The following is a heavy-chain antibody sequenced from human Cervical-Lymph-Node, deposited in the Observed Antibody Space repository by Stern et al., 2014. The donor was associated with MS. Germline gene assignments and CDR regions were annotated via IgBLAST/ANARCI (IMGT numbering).Heavy chain of an antibody. J-gene: IGHJ4*02. CDR2: IDRDGNER. CDR1: GLTVTSYW. CDR3: VRGTRVGAY. D-gene: IGHD2-15*01. V-gene: IGHV3-7*01. Sequence: EVQLLESGGGLVQPGGSLRLSCVASGLTVTSYWMSWVRQAPGMGLEWVANIDRDGNERNYVDSVKGRFTISRDNAKKSLYLQMNSLRVEDTAVYYCVRGTRVGAYWGQGTLVAVSS.